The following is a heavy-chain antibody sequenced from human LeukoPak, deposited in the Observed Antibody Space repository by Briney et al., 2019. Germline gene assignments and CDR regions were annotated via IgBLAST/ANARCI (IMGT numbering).Heavy chain of an antibody. CDR2: IKQDGSEK. CDR1: GFTFRSYW. V-gene: IGHV3-7*01. D-gene: IGHD4-17*01. CDR3: ARDLLYGDYVGAYFDY. Sequence: GGSLRLSCAASGFTFRSYWMTWVRQAPGKGLEWVANIKQDGSEKHYVDSVKGRFTISRDNTKNSLYLQLNSLRAEDTAVYYCARDLLYGDYVGAYFDYWGQGALVTGSS. J-gene: IGHJ4*02.